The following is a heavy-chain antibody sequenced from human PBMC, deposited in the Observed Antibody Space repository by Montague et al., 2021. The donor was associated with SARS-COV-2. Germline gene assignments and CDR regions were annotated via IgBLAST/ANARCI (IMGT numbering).Heavy chain of an antibody. Sequence: SETLSLTCVVYGGSFSGYYWSWIRQPPGKGLEWIWEINHSGSTNYNPSLKSRVTISVDTSKKQFSLRLNSVTAADTAVYYCARGGGYSYGALDYWGQGTLVTVSS. J-gene: IGHJ4*02. CDR2: INHSGST. CDR3: ARGGGYSYGALDY. V-gene: IGHV4-34*01. D-gene: IGHD5-18*01. CDR1: GGSFSGYY.